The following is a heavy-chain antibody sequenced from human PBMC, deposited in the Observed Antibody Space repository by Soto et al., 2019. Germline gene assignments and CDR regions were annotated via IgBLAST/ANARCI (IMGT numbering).Heavy chain of an antibody. D-gene: IGHD2-15*01. Sequence: SVKVSCKASGGTFSSNTINWVLQAPGQGLEWMGRIIPMLNIANYAQRFQGRVTIIADKSTNTAYMELSSLRSEDTATYYCATGKYCSSATCYSQLWFDPWGQGTLVTVSS. CDR2: IIPMLNIA. V-gene: IGHV1-69*02. J-gene: IGHJ5*02. CDR3: ATGKYCSSATCYSQLWFDP. CDR1: GGTFSSNT.